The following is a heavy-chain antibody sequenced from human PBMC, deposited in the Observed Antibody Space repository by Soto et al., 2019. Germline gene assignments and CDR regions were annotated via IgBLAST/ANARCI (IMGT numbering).Heavy chain of an antibody. J-gene: IGHJ4*02. V-gene: IGHV4-34*01. Sequence: SATLSLSCACYGGYFSCYYWSWIRRPPGKGLEWIGEINHSGSTNYNPSLKSRVTISVDTSKNQFSLKLSSVTAADTAVYYCARERAYYYGSGSLAYFDYWGQGTLVTVSS. CDR3: ARERAYYYGSGSLAYFDY. CDR1: GGYFSCYY. CDR2: INHSGST. D-gene: IGHD3-10*01.